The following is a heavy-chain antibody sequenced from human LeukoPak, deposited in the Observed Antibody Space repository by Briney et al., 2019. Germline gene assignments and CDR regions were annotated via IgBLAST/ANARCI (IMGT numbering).Heavy chain of an antibody. CDR1: GGSISSHY. Sequence: SETLSLTCTVSGGSISSHYWSWIRQPPGKGLEWIGYIYYSGSTNYNPSLKSRVTISVDTSKNQFSLKLSSVTAADTAVYYCARPVDTASLVNWGQGTLVTVSS. CDR3: ARPVDTASLVN. V-gene: IGHV4-59*11. CDR2: IYYSGST. J-gene: IGHJ4*02. D-gene: IGHD5-18*01.